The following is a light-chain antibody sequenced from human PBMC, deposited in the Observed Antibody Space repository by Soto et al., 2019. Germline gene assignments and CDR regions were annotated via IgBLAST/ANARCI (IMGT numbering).Light chain of an antibody. CDR2: DVS. Sequence: QSALTQPASVSASPGQSITISCTGTSSDIGGYNYVSWYQQHPGRAPKLIIYDVSNRPSGVSTRFSGSKSGSTASLTISGLQAEDEADYYCSSYTSTNTLVFGGGTKRTFL. V-gene: IGLV2-14*01. CDR1: SSDIGGYNY. J-gene: IGLJ2*01. CDR3: SSYTSTNTLV.